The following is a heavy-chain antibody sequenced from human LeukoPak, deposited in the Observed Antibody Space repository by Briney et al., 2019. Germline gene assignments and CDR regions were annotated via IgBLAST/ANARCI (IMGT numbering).Heavy chain of an antibody. D-gene: IGHD2-15*01. CDR1: GGSISSSSYY. V-gene: IGHV4-39*07. J-gene: IGHJ5*02. CDR3: ARVVVAATLSGCHWFDP. Sequence: KTSETLSLTCTVSGGSISSSSYYWGWIRQPPGKGLEWIGSIYYSGSTYYNPSLKSRVTISVDTSKNQFSLKLSSVTAADTAVYYCARVVVAATLSGCHWFDPWGQGTLVTVSS. CDR2: IYYSGST.